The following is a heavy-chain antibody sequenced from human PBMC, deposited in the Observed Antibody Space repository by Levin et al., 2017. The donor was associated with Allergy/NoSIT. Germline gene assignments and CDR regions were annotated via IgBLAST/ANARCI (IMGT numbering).Heavy chain of an antibody. V-gene: IGHV1-18*01. CDR3: ARDTYLDL. Sequence: PAASVKVSCKSSGYTFTRNGIDWMRQAPGQGLEWMGWINPSNGDTKYAQKFQGRVTLTTDTSTSTASMELRTLTSDDTAVYYCARDTYLDLWGRGTLVTVSS. CDR2: INPSNGDT. J-gene: IGHJ2*01. CDR1: GYTFTRNG.